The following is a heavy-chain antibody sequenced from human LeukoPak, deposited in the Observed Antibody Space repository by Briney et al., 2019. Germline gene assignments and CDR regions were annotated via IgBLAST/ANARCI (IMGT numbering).Heavy chain of an antibody. J-gene: IGHJ4*02. CDR2: IRDDGGEI. Sequence: PGGSLRLSCEASGFTFSSYWMSWVRQAPGQGLEWVANIRDDGGEIYYVDFVKGRFTISRDNAKSSLFLQMNSLRAEDAAVYYCARDKPRGSYYGSIFDSWGQGTLVTVSS. CDR3: ARDKPRGSYYGSIFDS. V-gene: IGHV3-7*01. CDR1: GFTFSSYW. D-gene: IGHD1-26*01.